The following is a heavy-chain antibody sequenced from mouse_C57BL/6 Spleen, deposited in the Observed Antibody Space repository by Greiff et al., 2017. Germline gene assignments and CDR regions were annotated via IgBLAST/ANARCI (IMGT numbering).Heavy chain of an antibody. CDR3: ARSIYYEYYYFDY. Sequence: QVQLQQPGTELVKPGASVTLSCKASGYTFTSYWMHWVKQRPGQGLEWIGYINPSNGGTNYNEKFKSKATLTVDKSYSTAYMQLISLTSEDSAVYYCARSIYYEYYYFDYWGQGTTLTVSS. D-gene: IGHD2-4*01. J-gene: IGHJ2*01. V-gene: IGHV1-53*01. CDR1: GYTFTSYW. CDR2: INPSNGGT.